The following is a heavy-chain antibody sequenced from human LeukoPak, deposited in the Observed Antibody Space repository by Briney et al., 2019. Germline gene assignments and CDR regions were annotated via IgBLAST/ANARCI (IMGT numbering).Heavy chain of an antibody. V-gene: IGHV3-48*01. CDR2: ISSSSSTI. CDR1: GFTFSSYS. Sequence: PGGSLRLSCAASGFTFSSYSMNWVRQAPGKGLEWVSYISSSSSTIYYADSVKGRFTISRDNAKNSLYLQMNSLRAEDTAVYYCARDHKAYYYDSSGYYNWGQGTLVTVSS. D-gene: IGHD3-22*01. J-gene: IGHJ4*02. CDR3: ARDHKAYYYDSSGYYN.